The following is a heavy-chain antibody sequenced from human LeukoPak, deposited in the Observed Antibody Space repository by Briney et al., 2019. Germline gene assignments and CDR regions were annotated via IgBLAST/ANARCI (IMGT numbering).Heavy chain of an antibody. D-gene: IGHD3-10*01. CDR1: GFTFSTSW. CDR2: INQDGSEK. CDR3: ARDLGSSLIS. J-gene: IGHJ4*02. V-gene: IGHV3-7*01. Sequence: PGGSLRLSCAASGFTFSTSWMTWVRQAAGKGPEWVANINQDGSEKNYGDSVKGRFTISRDNAENSLYLQMNSLRAEDTAVYYCARDLGSSLISWGQGILVTVSS.